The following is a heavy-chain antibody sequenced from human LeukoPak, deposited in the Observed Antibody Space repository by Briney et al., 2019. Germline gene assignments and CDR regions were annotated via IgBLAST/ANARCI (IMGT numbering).Heavy chain of an antibody. Sequence: SVKVSCKASGGTFSSYAISWVRQGPGQGLEWVGGIIPIFGTANYAQKFQGRVTITTDESTSTAYMELSSLRSEDTVVYYCARGVGTLTYYYDSSGYQPGWFDPWGQGTLVTVSS. CDR3: ARGVGTLTYYYDSSGYQPGWFDP. D-gene: IGHD3-22*01. CDR2: IIPIFGTA. J-gene: IGHJ5*02. V-gene: IGHV1-69*05. CDR1: GGTFSSYA.